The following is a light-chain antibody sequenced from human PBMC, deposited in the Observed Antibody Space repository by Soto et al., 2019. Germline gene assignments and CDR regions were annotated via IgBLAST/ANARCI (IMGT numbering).Light chain of an antibody. Sequence: QSALTQPASVSGSPGQSITISCTGTSSDIGGYNYVSWYQQHPGKAPKLMIYDVSNRPSGVSNRFSGSKSGNTASLTISGLQPEDEADYYCSSYKTSSTPFVFGAGTKVTVL. J-gene: IGLJ1*01. V-gene: IGLV2-14*01. CDR3: SSYKTSSTPFV. CDR2: DVS. CDR1: SSDIGGYNY.